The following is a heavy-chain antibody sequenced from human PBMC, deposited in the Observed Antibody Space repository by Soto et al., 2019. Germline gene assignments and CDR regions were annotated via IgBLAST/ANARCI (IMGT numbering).Heavy chain of an antibody. Sequence: SETLSLTCTVSGGSISSYYWSWIRQPPGKGLEWIGYIYYSGSTNYNPSLKSRVTISVDTSKNQFSLKLSSVTAADTAVYYCATRAADYDFWSGYYSYYYYMDVWRKGTTVTVSS. CDR2: IYYSGST. V-gene: IGHV4-59*08. CDR1: GGSISSYY. D-gene: IGHD3-3*01. CDR3: ATRAADYDFWSGYYSYYYYMDV. J-gene: IGHJ6*03.